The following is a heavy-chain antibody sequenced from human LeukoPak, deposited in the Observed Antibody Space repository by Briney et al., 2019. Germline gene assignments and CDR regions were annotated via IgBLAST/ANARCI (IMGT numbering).Heavy chain of an antibody. D-gene: IGHD6-25*01. Sequence: GGSLRLSCAASGFTFDSYWMTWVRQVPGKGLEWVADIKQGGSESYYVDSVKGRFTISRDNAKNSAYLQMDSLRVEDTAVYYCARVGAWELQRVFDYWGQGTLVTVSS. CDR3: ARVGAWELQRVFDY. V-gene: IGHV3-7*01. CDR1: GFTFDSYW. J-gene: IGHJ4*02. CDR2: IKQGGSES.